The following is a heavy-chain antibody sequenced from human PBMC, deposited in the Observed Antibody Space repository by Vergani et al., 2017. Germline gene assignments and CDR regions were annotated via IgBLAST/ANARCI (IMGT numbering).Heavy chain of an antibody. J-gene: IGHJ4*02. CDR3: ASLFGVIGEYSSSSGLDY. Sequence: QVQLQQWGAGLLKPSETLSLTCAVYGGSFSGYYWSWIRQPPGKGLEWIGEINHSGSTNYNPSLKSRVTISVDRSKNQFSLKLSSVTAADTAVYYCASLFGVIGEYSSSSGLDYWGQGTLVTVSS. V-gene: IGHV4-34*01. D-gene: IGHD6-6*01. CDR1: GGSFSGYY. CDR2: INHSGST.